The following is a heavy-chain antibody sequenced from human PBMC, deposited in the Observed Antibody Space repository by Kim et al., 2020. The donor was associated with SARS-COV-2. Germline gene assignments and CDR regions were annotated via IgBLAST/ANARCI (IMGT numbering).Heavy chain of an antibody. J-gene: IGHJ4*02. CDR3: ARGRYDSRPTDFDY. D-gene: IGHD3-22*01. V-gene: IGHV1-18*01. Sequence: YAQKLQGRVTMTTDTSTSTAYMELRSLRSDDTAVYYCARGRYDSRPTDFDYWGQGTLVTVSS.